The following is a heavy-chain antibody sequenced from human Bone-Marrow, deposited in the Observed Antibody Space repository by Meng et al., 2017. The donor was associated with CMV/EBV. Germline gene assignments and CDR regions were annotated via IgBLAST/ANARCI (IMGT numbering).Heavy chain of an antibody. Sequence: GGSLRLSCAASGFTFSDYYMSWVRQAPGKGLEWVSYISSSGSTKYYADSVKGRFTISRDNAKNSLYLQMNSLRAEDTAVYYCARGLESGTQRGFFDCWGQGTLVTVSS. CDR2: ISSSGSTK. CDR3: ARGLESGTQRGFFDC. CDR1: GFTFSDYY. J-gene: IGHJ4*02. D-gene: IGHD1-26*01. V-gene: IGHV3-11*04.